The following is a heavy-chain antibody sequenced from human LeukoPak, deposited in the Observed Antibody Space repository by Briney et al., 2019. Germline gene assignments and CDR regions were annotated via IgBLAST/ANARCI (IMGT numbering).Heavy chain of an antibody. D-gene: IGHD2-8*01. CDR3: ARALVRLDPWFDP. Sequence: SETLSLTCTVSGGSISSYYWSWLRQPPGKGLEWVGYIYYSGSTNYNPSLKSRVTKSVGTSNNQFSLKLRCVPAADAAVFYRARALVRLDPWFDPWGQGTLVTVSS. CDR1: GGSISSYY. J-gene: IGHJ5*02. CDR2: IYYSGST. V-gene: IGHV4-59*12.